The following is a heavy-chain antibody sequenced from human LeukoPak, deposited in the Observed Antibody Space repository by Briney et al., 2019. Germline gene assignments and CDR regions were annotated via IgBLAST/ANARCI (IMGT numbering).Heavy chain of an antibody. V-gene: IGHV3-30*18. Sequence: GRSLRLSCAASGFTFSSYGMHWGRQAPGKGLEWGAVISYDGSNKYYADSVKGRFTISRDNYKNTLYLQMNSLRAEDTAVYYCAKGGGGLTAYSDYWGQGTLVTVSS. CDR1: GFTFSSYG. D-gene: IGHD3-9*01. J-gene: IGHJ4*02. CDR2: ISYDGSNK. CDR3: AKGGGGLTAYSDY.